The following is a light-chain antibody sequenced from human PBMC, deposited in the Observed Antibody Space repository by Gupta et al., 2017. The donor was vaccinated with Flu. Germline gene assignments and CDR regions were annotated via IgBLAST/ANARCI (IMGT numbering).Light chain of an antibody. CDR1: SSDVGGYNY. J-gene: IGLJ2*01. V-gene: IGLV2-8*01. CDR3: GSYGGSKNWV. CDR2: EVS. Sequence: QSALTQPPPASGSPGQSVTISCTGTSSDVGGYNYVSWYQHHPGKVPKVVIYEVSKRPSGVPDRFSGSKSGNTASLTVSGLQAEDEADYYCGSYGGSKNWVFGGGTKVTVL.